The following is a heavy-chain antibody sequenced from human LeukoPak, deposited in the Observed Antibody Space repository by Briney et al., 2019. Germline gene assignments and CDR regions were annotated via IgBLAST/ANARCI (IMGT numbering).Heavy chain of an antibody. V-gene: IGHV4-59*01. Sequence: SETLSLTCTVSGGSISSYYWSWIRQPPGKGLERIGYIYYSGSTNYNPSLKSRVTISVDTSKNQFSLKLSSVTAADTAVYYCASTADDYGDYVYDYWGQGTLVTVSS. CDR1: GGSISSYY. CDR3: ASTADDYGDYVYDY. CDR2: IYYSGST. J-gene: IGHJ4*02. D-gene: IGHD4-17*01.